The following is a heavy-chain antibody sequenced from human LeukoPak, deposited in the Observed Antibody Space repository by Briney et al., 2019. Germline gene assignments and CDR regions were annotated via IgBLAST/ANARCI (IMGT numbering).Heavy chain of an antibody. CDR1: GFTFTSHW. D-gene: IGHD1-14*01. CDR3: TSDSAGLDY. CDR2: VKRDGTVT. Sequence: PGGSLRLSCVASGFTFTSHWMHWVRQTPGKGLLWVSRVKRDGTVTSYADSVKCRFTISRDNAQNTVYLQMSSLRVEDTGVYWCTSDSAGLDYWGQGTLVTVSS. J-gene: IGHJ4*02. V-gene: IGHV3-74*01.